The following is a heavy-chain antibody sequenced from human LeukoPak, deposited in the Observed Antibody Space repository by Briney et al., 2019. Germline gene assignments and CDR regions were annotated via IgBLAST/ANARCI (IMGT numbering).Heavy chain of an antibody. CDR3: ARSNYYCSGSNFDY. CDR1: GGTFSSYA. CDR2: IIPIFGTA. Sequence: SVKVSCKASGGTFSSYAISWVRQAPGQGLEWMGGIIPIFGTANYAQKFQGRVTITADKSTSTAYMELSSLRSEDTAVYYCARSNYYCSGSNFDYWGQGTLVTVSS. V-gene: IGHV1-69*06. D-gene: IGHD3-10*01. J-gene: IGHJ4*02.